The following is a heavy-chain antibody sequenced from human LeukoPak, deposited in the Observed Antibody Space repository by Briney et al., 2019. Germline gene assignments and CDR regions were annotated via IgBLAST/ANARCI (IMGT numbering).Heavy chain of an antibody. J-gene: IGHJ4*02. CDR2: IYDRGST. CDR3: ARAKAYDYVWGSYRSCFDY. V-gene: IGHV4-59*12. D-gene: IGHD3-16*02. CDR1: GGSISSYY. Sequence: SETLSLTCTVSGGSISSYYWSWIRQPPGKGLEWIGNIYDRGSTKYNPSLKSRVTISVDTSKNQFSLKLSSVTAADTAVYYCARAKAYDYVWGSYRSCFDYWGQGTLVTVSS.